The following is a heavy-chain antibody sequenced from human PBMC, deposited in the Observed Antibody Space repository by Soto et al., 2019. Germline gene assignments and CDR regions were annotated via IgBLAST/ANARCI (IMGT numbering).Heavy chain of an antibody. J-gene: IGHJ5*02. CDR1: GFMFSNYW. CDR3: GRVAGYGDVVDP. D-gene: IGHD4-17*01. V-gene: IGHV3-7*03. Sequence: EVYLVESGGGLVQPGGSLRLSCEASGFMFSNYWMNWLRQARGNGLQWVANIKEDGSDKSYVDSVKGRFTISRDNAKKALYLQMNSLRVEDTAVYYWGRVAGYGDVVDPWGQGTLVSVSS. CDR2: IKEDGSDK.